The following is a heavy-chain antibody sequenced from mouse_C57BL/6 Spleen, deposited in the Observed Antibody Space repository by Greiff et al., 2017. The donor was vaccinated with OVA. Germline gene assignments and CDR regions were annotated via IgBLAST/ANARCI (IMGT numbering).Heavy chain of an antibody. CDR2: ISSGSTTI. J-gene: IGHJ2*01. Sequence: VKVVESGGGLVKPGGSLKLSCAASGFTFSDYGMHWVRQAPEKGLEWVAYISSGSTTIYYADTVKGRFTISRDNAKNTLFLQMTSLRSEDTAMYYCARGGGTAFDYWGQGTTLTVSS. CDR3: ARGGGTAFDY. D-gene: IGHD4-1*01. V-gene: IGHV5-17*01. CDR1: GFTFSDYG.